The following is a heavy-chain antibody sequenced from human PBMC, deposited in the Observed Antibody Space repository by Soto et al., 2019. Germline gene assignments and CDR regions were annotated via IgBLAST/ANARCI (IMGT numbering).Heavy chain of an antibody. J-gene: IGHJ4*02. V-gene: IGHV3-9*01. CDR3: AKDIAGAGYYDCWSGYRASYFDY. Sequence: EVQLVESGGGLVQPGRSLSLSCAASGFTFDDYAMHWVRQAPGRGLEWVSGMSWKSGSIGYADSVKGRFTISRDNDKHSQHLQMNSLRAEDTALYYCAKDIAGAGYYDCWSGYRASYFDYWGEGTLVTVSS. CDR2: MSWKSGSI. D-gene: IGHD3-3*01. CDR1: GFTFDDYA.